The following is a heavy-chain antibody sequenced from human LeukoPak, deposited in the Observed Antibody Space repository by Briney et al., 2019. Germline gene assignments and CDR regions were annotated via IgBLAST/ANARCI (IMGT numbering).Heavy chain of an antibody. D-gene: IGHD1-26*01. Sequence: SETLSLTCAVSGGSISSSNWWSWVRQPPGKGLEWIGEIYHSGSTNYNPSLRSRVTISVDKSKNQFSLKLSSVTAADTAVYYCARDKREPRYAFDIWGQGTMVTVSS. CDR3: ARDKREPRYAFDI. CDR2: IYHSGST. J-gene: IGHJ3*02. V-gene: IGHV4-4*02. CDR1: GGSISSSNW.